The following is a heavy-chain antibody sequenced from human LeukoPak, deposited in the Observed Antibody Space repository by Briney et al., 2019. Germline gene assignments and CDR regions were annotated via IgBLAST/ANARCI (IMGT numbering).Heavy chain of an antibody. J-gene: IGHJ6*03. CDR1: GFSFSSYD. Sequence: GGSLRLSCAASGFSFSSYDMNWVRQAPGKGLEWVSGVSGSEGNTYYADSVKGRFTISRDNSKNTLYLQMNSLRAGDTAVYYCARDPLRYFDWLGDYYYYYMDVWGKGTTVTVSS. CDR2: VSGSEGNT. CDR3: ARDPLRYFDWLGDYYYYYMDV. V-gene: IGHV3-23*01. D-gene: IGHD3-9*01.